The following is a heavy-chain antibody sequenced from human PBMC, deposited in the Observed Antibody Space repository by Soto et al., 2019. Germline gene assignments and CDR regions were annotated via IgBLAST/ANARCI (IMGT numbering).Heavy chain of an antibody. Sequence: GGSLRLSCAASGFTFSSYAMSWVRQAPGKGLEWVSAISGSGGSTYYADSVKGRFTISRDNSKNTLYLQMNSLRAEDTAVYYCARVYSSGWRCYGIPLDVWGKGTTVTVSS. CDR2: ISGSGGST. CDR3: ARVYSSGWRCYGIPLDV. V-gene: IGHV3-23*01. J-gene: IGHJ6*04. D-gene: IGHD6-19*01. CDR1: GFTFSSYA.